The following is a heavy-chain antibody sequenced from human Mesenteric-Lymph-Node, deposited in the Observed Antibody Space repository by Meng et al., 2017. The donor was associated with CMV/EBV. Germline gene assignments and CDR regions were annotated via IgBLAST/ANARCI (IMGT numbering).Heavy chain of an antibody. D-gene: IGHD1-26*01. CDR2: IYYSGST. Sequence: GSLRLSCTVSGGSINSYYWSWIRQPPGKGLEWIGYIYYSGSTNYNPSLKSRVTISVDTSKNQFSLELTSVTAADTAVYYCARAGGRITYFDQWGQGTLVTVSS. V-gene: IGHV4-59*01. CDR1: GGSINSYY. CDR3: ARAGGRITYFDQ. J-gene: IGHJ4*02.